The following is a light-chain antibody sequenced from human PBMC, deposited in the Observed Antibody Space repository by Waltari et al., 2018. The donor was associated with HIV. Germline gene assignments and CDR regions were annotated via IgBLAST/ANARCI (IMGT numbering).Light chain of an antibody. V-gene: IGKV1-39*01. CDR1: QSISTS. J-gene: IGKJ2*01. Sequence: DIQMTQSPSSLSASVGDRVTITCRASQSISTSLNWYQQKPGKAPKLLIYAASSLQSGVPARFSGSGSVTDFTLTISSLQPEDFATYYCQQSYSTPGYTFGQGTKLEIK. CDR3: QQSYSTPGYT. CDR2: AAS.